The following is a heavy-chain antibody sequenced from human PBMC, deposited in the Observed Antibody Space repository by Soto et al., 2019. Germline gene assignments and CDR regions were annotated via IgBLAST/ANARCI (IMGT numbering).Heavy chain of an antibody. CDR2: ISYSGGT. J-gene: IGHJ4*02. CDR1: GNPISVDNHY. D-gene: IGHD3-22*01. Sequence: QVQLQESCPGVVRSSQTLSLTCTVSGNPISVDNHYWNWIRQSPGRGLEWIGYISYSGGTYYNPSLKSRVTISIDTSRNQFSLELWSVTAADTAAYYCARDMGYYDSGYWSTHGPFEYWGQGSLVTVSS. CDR3: ARDMGYYDSGYWSTHGPFEY. V-gene: IGHV4-30-4*01.